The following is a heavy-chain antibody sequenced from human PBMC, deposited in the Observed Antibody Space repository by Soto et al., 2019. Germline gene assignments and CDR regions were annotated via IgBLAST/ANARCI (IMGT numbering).Heavy chain of an antibody. CDR1: GFTFTNYA. J-gene: IGHJ4*02. CDR2: ISYDGNTK. CDR3: ARESEDLTSNFDY. V-gene: IGHV3-30-3*01. Sequence: PGGSLRLSCAASGFTFTNYAMHWVRQGPGKGLEWVAVISYDGNTKFYTDSLKGRFSISRDNAKNSLYLEMNSLRAEDTAVYYCARESEDLTSNFDYWGQGTLVTVSS.